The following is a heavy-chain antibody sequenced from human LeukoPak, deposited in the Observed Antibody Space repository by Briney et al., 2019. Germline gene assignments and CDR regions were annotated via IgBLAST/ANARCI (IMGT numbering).Heavy chain of an antibody. CDR2: ISGSGIST. V-gene: IGHV3-23*01. Sequence: GGSLRLSCTASGFTFSSYAMNWVRQAPGKGLEWVSGISGSGISTYYADSVKGRFTISRDNSKNTLYLQMNSLRAEDTAVYYCAIEVRAFDYWGQGTLVTVSS. J-gene: IGHJ4*02. CDR3: AIEVRAFDY. CDR1: GFTFSSYA. D-gene: IGHD3-10*01.